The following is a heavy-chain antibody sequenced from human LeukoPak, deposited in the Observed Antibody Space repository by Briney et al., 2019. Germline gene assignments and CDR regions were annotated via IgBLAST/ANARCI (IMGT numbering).Heavy chain of an antibody. Sequence: SETLSLTCTVSGGSISSYYWSWIRQPPGKGLEWIGYIYYSGSTNYNPSLKSRVTMSQDTSKKQFSLNLSSATAADTAVYYCARGKEGNAVFDYWGQGILVTVSS. J-gene: IGHJ4*02. CDR1: GGSISSYY. D-gene: IGHD2-8*01. V-gene: IGHV4-59*12. CDR2: IYYSGST. CDR3: ARGKEGNAVFDY.